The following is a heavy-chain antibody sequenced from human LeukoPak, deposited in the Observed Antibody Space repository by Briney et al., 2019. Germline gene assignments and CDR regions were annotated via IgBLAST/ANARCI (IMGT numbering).Heavy chain of an antibody. CDR1: GGSIRGSSFY. Sequence: SETLSLTCTVSGGSIRGSSFYWGWIRQPPGGGLEFIGSIFYRGNTYYNPSLKSRVTISVDTSRNQFSLKLTSMTAADTAIYYCAREGGYGDYIHASDVWGQGTMVTVSS. J-gene: IGHJ3*01. D-gene: IGHD4-17*01. CDR2: IFYRGNT. CDR3: AREGGYGDYIHASDV. V-gene: IGHV4-39*07.